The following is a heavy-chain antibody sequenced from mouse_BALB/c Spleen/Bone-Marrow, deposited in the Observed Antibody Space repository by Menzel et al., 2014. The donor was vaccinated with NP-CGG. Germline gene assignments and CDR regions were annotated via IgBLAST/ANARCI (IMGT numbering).Heavy chain of an antibody. CDR2: INSDGGST. J-gene: IGHJ3*01. CDR3: ARHGDYYGSSLFAY. Sequence: EVMLVESGGGLVQPGESLKLSCESNEYEFPSHDMSWVRKTPEKRLELVAAINSDGGSTYYPDTMERRSIISRDNSKKTLYLQMSSLRSEDTAFYYCARHGDYYGSSLFAYWGQGTLVTVSA. D-gene: IGHD1-1*01. V-gene: IGHV5-2*01. CDR1: EYEFPSHD.